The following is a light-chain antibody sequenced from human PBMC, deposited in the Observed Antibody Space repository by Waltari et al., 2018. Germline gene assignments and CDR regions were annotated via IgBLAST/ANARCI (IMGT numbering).Light chain of an antibody. Sequence: NFILTQPHSLSESPGKTVTISCTRSSGSIATNYVQWYQQRPGSAPTTVCYAANQRPSGVPDRFSGSIDSSSNSASLTISGLKTEDEADYYCQSYDSSIPWVFGGGTKLTVL. J-gene: IGLJ3*02. V-gene: IGLV6-57*03. CDR3: QSYDSSIPWV. CDR1: SGSIATNY. CDR2: AAN.